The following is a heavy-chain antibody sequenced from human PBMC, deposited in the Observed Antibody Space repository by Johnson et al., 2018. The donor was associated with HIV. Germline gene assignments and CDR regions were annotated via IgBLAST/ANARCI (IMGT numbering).Heavy chain of an antibody. V-gene: IGHV3-30*03. Sequence: VQLVESGGGVVQPGRSLRLSCTASQFSFSSYGMHWVRQAPGKGLEWVAAISFAGTKKNYVDSVKGRFTISRDNSKNTLYLQMNSLRAEDTAVYYCARVTNSDAFSICGQGTMVTVSS. CDR2: ISFAGTKK. J-gene: IGHJ3*02. CDR3: ARVTNSDAFSI. CDR1: QFSFSSYG. D-gene: IGHD2-8*01.